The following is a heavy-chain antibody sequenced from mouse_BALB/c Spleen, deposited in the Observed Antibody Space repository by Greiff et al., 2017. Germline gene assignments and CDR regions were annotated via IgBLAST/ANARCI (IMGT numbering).Heavy chain of an antibody. Sequence: QVQLKQSGAELVRPGTSVKVSCKASGYAFTNYLIEWVKQRPGQGLEWIGVINPGSGGTNYNEKFKGKATLTADKSFSTAYMQLSSLTSDDSAVYFCARVSLGYIFFAYWGQGTLVTVSA. D-gene: IGHD3-2*02. CDR1: GYAFTNYL. V-gene: IGHV1-54*01. CDR2: INPGSGGT. J-gene: IGHJ3*01. CDR3: ARVSLGYIFFAY.